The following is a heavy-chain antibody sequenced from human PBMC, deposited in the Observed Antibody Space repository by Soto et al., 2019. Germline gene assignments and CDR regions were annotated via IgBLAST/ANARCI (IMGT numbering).Heavy chain of an antibody. J-gene: IGHJ5*02. D-gene: IGHD6-19*01. CDR3: ARDLRIAVYWFDP. CDR1: GFTFSSYA. V-gene: IGHV3-30-3*01. Sequence: GGSLRLSCAASGFTFSSYAMHWVRQAPGKGLEWVAVISYDGSNKYYADSVKGRFTISRDNSKNTLYLQMNSLRAEDTAVYYCARDLRIAVYWFDPWGQGTLVTVSS. CDR2: ISYDGSNK.